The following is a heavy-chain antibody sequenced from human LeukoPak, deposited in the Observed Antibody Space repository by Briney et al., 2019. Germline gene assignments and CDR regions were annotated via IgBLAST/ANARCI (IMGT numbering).Heavy chain of an antibody. CDR2: INHSGST. CDR3: ARGWDGYYNPWFDY. D-gene: IGHD3-9*01. CDR1: GGSFSGYY. J-gene: IGHJ4*02. V-gene: IGHV4-34*01. Sequence: SETLSLTCAVYGGSFSGYYWSWIRQPPGKGPEWIGEINHSGSTNYNPSLKSRVTISVDTSKNQFSLKLSSVTAADTAVYYCARGWDGYYNPWFDYWGQGTLVTVSS.